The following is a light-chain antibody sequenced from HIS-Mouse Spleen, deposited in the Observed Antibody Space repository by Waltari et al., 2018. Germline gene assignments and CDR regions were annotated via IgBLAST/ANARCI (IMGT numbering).Light chain of an antibody. V-gene: IGLV1-47*01. Sequence: LIYRNNQRPSGVPDRFSGSKSGTSASLAISGLRSEDEADYHCAAWDDSLSVVFGGGTKLTVL. J-gene: IGLJ2*01. CDR3: AAWDDSLSVV. CDR2: RNN.